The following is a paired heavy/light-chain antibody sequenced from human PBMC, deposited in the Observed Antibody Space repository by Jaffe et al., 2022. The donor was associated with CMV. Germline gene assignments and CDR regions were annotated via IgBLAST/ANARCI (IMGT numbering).Heavy chain of an antibody. V-gene: IGHV3-23*04. Sequence: EVQLVESGGGSVQPGGSLRLSCVASGFTFSNYAMTWVRQAPGKGLEWVSAISGNSGSIFYADSVKGRFTISRDNSKNTLYLQMNSLRAEDTAVYFCAQKRGGNAPLDNWGQGILVTVSS. J-gene: IGHJ4*02. CDR1: GFTFSNYA. CDR3: AQKRGGNAPLDN. D-gene: IGHD1-1*01. CDR2: ISGNSGSI.
Light chain of an antibody. CDR1: QGISNY. CDR2: DAS. J-gene: IGKJ4*01. V-gene: IGKV1-16*02. CDR3: QQYKIYPFT. Sequence: DIQMTQSPSSLSASVGDRVTITCRASQGISNYLAWFQQKPGKAPKSLIYDASSLQSGVPSKFSGSGSGTDFTLTISSLQPEDFATYYCQQYKIYPFTFGGGTKVEI.